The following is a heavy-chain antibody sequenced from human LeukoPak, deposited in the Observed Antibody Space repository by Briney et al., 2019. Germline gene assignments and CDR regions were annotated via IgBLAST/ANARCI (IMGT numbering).Heavy chain of an antibody. Sequence: GESLKISCRGSGYSFTSYWIGWGRQMPGKGLEWRVSIYPGDSDTRYSPYSAGQVTIQADNSISTAYLQRSSLKASDTAMYYCATMGGGAAGTGYYYYRMELWREGTTVPVLS. V-gene: IGHV5-51*01. D-gene: IGHD6-13*01. CDR2: IYPGDSDT. J-gene: IGHJ6*01. CDR3: ATMGGGAAGTGYYYYRMEL. CDR1: GYSFTSYW.